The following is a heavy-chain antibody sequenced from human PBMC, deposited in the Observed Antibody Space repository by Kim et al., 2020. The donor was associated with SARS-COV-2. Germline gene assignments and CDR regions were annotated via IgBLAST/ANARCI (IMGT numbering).Heavy chain of an antibody. V-gene: IGHV2-70*01. CDR2: IDWDDDK. Sequence: SGPTLVNPTQTLTLTCTFSGFSLSTSGMCVSWIRQPPGKALEWLALIDWDDDKYYSTSLKTRLTISKDTSKNQVVLTMTNMDPVDTATYYCARTKVQLELRSYYYYGMDVGGQGTTVTVSS. J-gene: IGHJ6*02. CDR3: ARTKVQLELRSYYYYGMDV. CDR1: GFSLSTSGMC. D-gene: IGHD1-7*01.